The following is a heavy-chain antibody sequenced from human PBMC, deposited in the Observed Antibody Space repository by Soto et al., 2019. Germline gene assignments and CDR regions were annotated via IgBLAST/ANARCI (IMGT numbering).Heavy chain of an antibody. J-gene: IGHJ6*02. Sequence: ASVKVSCKASGGTFSSYTISLGRQTPGQGLEWMRRIIPILGIANYAQKFQGRVTITADKSTSTAYMELSSLRSEDTAVYYCARAWSGIAVAATYGMDVWGQGTTVTSP. D-gene: IGHD6-19*01. CDR2: IIPILGIA. V-gene: IGHV1-69*02. CDR1: GGTFSSYT. CDR3: ARAWSGIAVAATYGMDV.